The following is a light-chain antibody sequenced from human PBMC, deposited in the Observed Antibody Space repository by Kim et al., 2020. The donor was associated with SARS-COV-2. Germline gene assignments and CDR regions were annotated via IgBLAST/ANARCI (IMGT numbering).Light chain of an antibody. CDR1: SSDVGSYNL. J-gene: IGLJ3*02. V-gene: IGLV2-23*02. CDR3: SSYAGSNSLV. Sequence: QSALTQPASVSGSPGQSITISCTGTSSDVGSYNLVSWYQQHPGKAPKLMIYEVSKRPSGVSNRFSGSKSGNTASLTVSGLQADDEGDYYCSSYAGSNSLVFGGGTQLTVL. CDR2: EVS.